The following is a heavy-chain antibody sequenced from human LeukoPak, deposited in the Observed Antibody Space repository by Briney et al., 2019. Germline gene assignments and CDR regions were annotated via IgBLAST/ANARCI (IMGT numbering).Heavy chain of an antibody. J-gene: IGHJ6*02. D-gene: IGHD1-26*01. CDR2: IYYSGST. V-gene: IGHV4-39*07. CDR1: GDSIIRSRYY. CDR3: AREGGSYYYYYGMDV. Sequence: PSETLSLTCTVSGDSIIRSRYYWGWIRQPPGKGLEWFGSIYYSGSTYYNPSLKSRVTISVDTSKNQFSLKLSSVTAADTAVYYCAREGGSYYYYYGMDVWGQGTTVTVSS.